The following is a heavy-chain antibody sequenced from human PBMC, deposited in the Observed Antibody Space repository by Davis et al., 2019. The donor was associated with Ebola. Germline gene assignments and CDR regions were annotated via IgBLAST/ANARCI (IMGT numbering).Heavy chain of an antibody. D-gene: IGHD7-27*01. Sequence: PGGSLRLSCAASGFTVSSNYMSWVRQAPGKGLEWVSVIYSGGSTYYADSVKGRFTISRDNSKNTLYLQMNSLRAEDTAVYYCARVSKTGEIDYWGQGTLVTVSS. CDR3: ARVSKTGEIDY. CDR1: GFTVSSNY. V-gene: IGHV3-66*01. J-gene: IGHJ4*02. CDR2: IYSGGST.